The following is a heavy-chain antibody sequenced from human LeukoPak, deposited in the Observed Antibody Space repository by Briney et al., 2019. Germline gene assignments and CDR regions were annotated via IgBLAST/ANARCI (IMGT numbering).Heavy chain of an antibody. Sequence: VSVKVSCKASGYTFTGYYMHWVRQAPGQGLEWMGIINPSGGSTSYAQKFQGRVTITADKSTSTAYMELSSLRSEDTAVYYCARADSESSSSGYWGQGTLVTVSS. D-gene: IGHD6-13*01. CDR2: INPSGGST. V-gene: IGHV1-46*01. CDR3: ARADSESSSSGY. J-gene: IGHJ4*02. CDR1: GYTFTGYY.